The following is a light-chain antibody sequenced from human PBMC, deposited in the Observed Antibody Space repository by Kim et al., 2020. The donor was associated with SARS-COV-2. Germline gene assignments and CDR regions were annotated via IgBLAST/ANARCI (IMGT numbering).Light chain of an antibody. V-gene: IGLV10-54*04. Sequence: SQPATVACTGATGNVGNEAAAWLQQLQGHPPKLLSYWNNNRPSGISGRFSASRSGDTASLTITGLQPGDEADYFCSSWDSSLSAWVFDGGTRLTVL. J-gene: IGLJ3*02. CDR2: WNN. CDR1: TGNVGNEA. CDR3: SSWDSSLSAWV.